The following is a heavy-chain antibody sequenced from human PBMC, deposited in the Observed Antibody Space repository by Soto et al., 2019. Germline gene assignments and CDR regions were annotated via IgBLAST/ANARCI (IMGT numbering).Heavy chain of an antibody. D-gene: IGHD3-3*01. CDR1: GYDFNTNW. CDR3: ARLPRDCNKTSCYYADN. J-gene: IGHJ1*01. V-gene: IGHV5-51*01. CDR2: MYPGDSDT. Sequence: PGESLKISCRGSGYDFNTNWFGWVRQLPGRGLEWVGIMYPGDSDTRYNPSLQGHVTLSVDVTVSTAFLQWRSLETSDTGMYFCARLPRDCNKTSCYYADNWGQGTLVTVSS.